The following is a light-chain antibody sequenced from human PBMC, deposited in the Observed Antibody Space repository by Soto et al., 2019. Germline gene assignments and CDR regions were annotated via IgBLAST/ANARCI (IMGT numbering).Light chain of an antibody. Sequence: EIVMTQSPATLSVSPGERATLSCRASQSVSSNLAWYQQKPGQAPRLLIYGASSRATGIPDRFSGSGPGTEFTLTISRLEPEDFAVYYCQQYGNSPWTFGQGTKVDIK. CDR3: QQYGNSPWT. J-gene: IGKJ1*01. V-gene: IGKV3-20*01. CDR2: GAS. CDR1: QSVSSN.